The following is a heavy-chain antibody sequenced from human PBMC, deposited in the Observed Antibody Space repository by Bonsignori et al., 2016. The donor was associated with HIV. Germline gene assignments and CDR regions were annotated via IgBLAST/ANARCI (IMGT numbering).Heavy chain of an antibody. CDR2: IGSDSNT. CDR1: GFTFSGNA. D-gene: IGHD2-15*01. CDR3: AKDILGWTFDY. J-gene: IGHJ4*02. Sequence: GGSLRLSCATSGFTFSGNAMAWFRQAPGKGLEFVSAIGSDSNTNYAESVKGRFTISRDNSKSMLFLQMSSLRVEDSAVYYCAKDILGWTFDYWGPGVMVTVSS. V-gene: IGHV3-23*01.